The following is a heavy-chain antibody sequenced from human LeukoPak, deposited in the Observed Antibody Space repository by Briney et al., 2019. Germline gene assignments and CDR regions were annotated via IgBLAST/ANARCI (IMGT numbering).Heavy chain of an antibody. CDR2: INHSGST. CDR3: ARVSDIVVVPAAIPNPLSNWFDP. CDR1: GGSFGGYY. J-gene: IGHJ5*02. D-gene: IGHD2-2*01. V-gene: IGHV4-34*01. Sequence: SETLSLTCAVYGGSFGGYYWSWIRQPPGKGLEWIGEINHSGSTNYNPSLKSRVTISVDTSKNQFSLKLSSVTAADTAVYYCARVSDIVVVPAAIPNPLSNWFDPWGQGTLVTVSS.